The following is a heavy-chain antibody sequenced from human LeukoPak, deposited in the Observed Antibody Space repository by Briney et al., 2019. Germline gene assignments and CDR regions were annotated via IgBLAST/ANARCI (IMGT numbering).Heavy chain of an antibody. Sequence: PSETLSLTCTVSGGSISSSSYYWGWIRQPPGKGLEWIGSVYYSGASYYNPSLNSRVTISVDTSKKQFSLKLSSVTAADTAVYYCASSNYVDAFHIWGQGAMVTVSS. V-gene: IGHV4-39*01. J-gene: IGHJ3*02. CDR1: GGSISSSSYY. CDR3: ASSNYVDAFHI. CDR2: VYYSGAS. D-gene: IGHD1-7*01.